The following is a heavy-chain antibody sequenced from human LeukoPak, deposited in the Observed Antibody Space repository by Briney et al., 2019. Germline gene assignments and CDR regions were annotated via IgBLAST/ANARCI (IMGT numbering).Heavy chain of an antibody. Sequence: GGSLRLSCAASGFTFSSYNMNWVRQAPGKGLEWVSYISGGSTVIDYADSVRGRFTISRDNAKNSLYLQMNTLRGEDTAVYYCARTRGYNYGYSDDWGQGTLVTVSS. V-gene: IGHV3-48*01. D-gene: IGHD5-18*01. CDR3: ARTRGYNYGYSDD. CDR1: GFTFSSYN. CDR2: ISGGSTVI. J-gene: IGHJ4*02.